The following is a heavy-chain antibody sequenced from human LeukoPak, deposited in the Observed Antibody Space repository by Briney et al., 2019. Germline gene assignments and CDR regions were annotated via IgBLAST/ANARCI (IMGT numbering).Heavy chain of an antibody. V-gene: IGHV3-23*01. J-gene: IGHJ3*02. D-gene: IGHD1-26*01. CDR2: ISGTGGST. CDR1: GFTFSSYA. CDR3: ARDLREHGVFDI. Sequence: PGGSLRLSCAASGFTFSSYAMSWVRQAPGKGLEWVSAISGTGGSTYYADSVKGRFTISRDNSKNTVYLQMNSLRAEDTAVYFCARDLREHGVFDIWGQGTMVTVSS.